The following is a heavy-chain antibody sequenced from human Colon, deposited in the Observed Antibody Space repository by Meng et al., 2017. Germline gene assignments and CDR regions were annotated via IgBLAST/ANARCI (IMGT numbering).Heavy chain of an antibody. CDR3: ARRVRGVISWFDP. Sequence: QVRLQQWGAGLLKPSETLSLTCAVYGGSFSGYYWSWIRQPPGKGLEWIGEINHSGSTNYNPSLKSRVTISVDTSKNQFSLKLSSVTAADTAVYYCARRVRGVISWFDPWGQGTLVTVSS. J-gene: IGHJ5*02. V-gene: IGHV4-34*01. D-gene: IGHD3-10*01. CDR1: GGSFSGYY. CDR2: INHSGST.